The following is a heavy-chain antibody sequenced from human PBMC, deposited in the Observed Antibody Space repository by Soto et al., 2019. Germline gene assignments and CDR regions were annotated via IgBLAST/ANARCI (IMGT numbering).Heavy chain of an antibody. J-gene: IGHJ5*02. CDR3: ARAAGRSKLLPYFFDP. V-gene: IGHV1-3*01. D-gene: IGHD6-13*01. CDR2: INPATGDT. CDR1: GYAFTTSA. Sequence: QIHLVQSGAEVRKPGASVRISCQASGYAFTTSAIHWVRQAPGQSLEWMGWINPATGDTKYSQNVRGRVTFALDTSDTTAYMDLTSLASHDTAVYFCARAAGRSKLLPYFFDPWGQGTLVTVAS.